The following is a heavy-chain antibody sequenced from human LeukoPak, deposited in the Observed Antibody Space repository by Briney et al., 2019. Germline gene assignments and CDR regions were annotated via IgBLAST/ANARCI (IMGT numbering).Heavy chain of an antibody. CDR3: AREGIYYYDSSGHLDY. CDR2: IYYSGST. J-gene: IGHJ4*02. D-gene: IGHD3-22*01. Sequence: SETLSLTCTVSGGSISSYYWSWIRQPPGKGLEWIGYIYYSGSTYYNPSLKSRVTISVDTSKNQFSLKLSSETAADTAVYYCAREGIYYYDSSGHLDYWGQGTLVTVSS. CDR1: GGSISSYY. V-gene: IGHV4-59*12.